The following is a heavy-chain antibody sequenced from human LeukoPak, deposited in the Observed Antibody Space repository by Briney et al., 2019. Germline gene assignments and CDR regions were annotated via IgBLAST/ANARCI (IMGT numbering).Heavy chain of an antibody. J-gene: IGHJ6*03. D-gene: IGHD1-14*01. CDR1: GGPISNEY. CDR2: IYYSGST. Sequence: PSETLSLTCIVSGGPISNEYWSWIRQPPGKGLEWIGYIYYSGSTNYNPSLTSRVTILIDTSKNQFSLTLTSVTAADTPVYYCARDNRTSRLRLMEVPFPPSYYYSTFVWGKGTTVTVP. V-gene: IGHV4-59*01. CDR3: ARDNRTSRLRLMEVPFPPSYYYSTFV.